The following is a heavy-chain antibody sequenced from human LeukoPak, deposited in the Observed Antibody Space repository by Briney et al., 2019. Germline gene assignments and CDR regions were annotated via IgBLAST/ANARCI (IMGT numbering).Heavy chain of an antibody. CDR2: GSESGAGT. CDR1: GFTFNIYA. V-gene: IGHV3-23*01. J-gene: IGHJ3*02. D-gene: IGHD6-6*01. Sequence: GGSLRLSCAASGFTFNIYAMTWVRQAPGKELEWVSTGSESGAGTYYAGSVKGRFTISRDNSKNTLYLQMNGLRAEDTAVYYCVSRRYSTSALDAFNIWGHGTMVTVSS. CDR3: VSRRYSTSALDAFNI.